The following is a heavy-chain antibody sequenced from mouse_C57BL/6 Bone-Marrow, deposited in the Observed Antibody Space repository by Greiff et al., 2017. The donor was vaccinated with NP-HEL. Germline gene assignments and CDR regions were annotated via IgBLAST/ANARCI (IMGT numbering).Heavy chain of an antibody. CDR3: AMGVWFAY. V-gene: IGHV1-74*01. CDR2: IHPSDSDT. J-gene: IGHJ3*01. Sequence: QVQLQQPGAELVKPGASVKVSCKASGYTFTSYWMHWVKQRPGQGLEWIGRIHPSDSDTNYNQKFKGKATLTVAKSSSTAYMQRSSLTSEDSAVYDCAMGVWFAYWGQGTLVTVSA. CDR1: GYTFTSYW.